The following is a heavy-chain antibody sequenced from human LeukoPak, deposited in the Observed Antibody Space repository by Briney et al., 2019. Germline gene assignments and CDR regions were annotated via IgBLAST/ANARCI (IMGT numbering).Heavy chain of an antibody. Sequence: SETLSLTCAVYGGSFSGYYWSWIRQPPGKGLEWIGEINHSGSTNYNPSLKSRVTISVDTSKNQFSLKLSSVTAADTAVYYCARHYSNWNYSYWGQGTLVTVSS. D-gene: IGHD1-7*01. CDR2: INHSGST. CDR1: GGSFSGYY. CDR3: ARHYSNWNYSY. V-gene: IGHV4-34*01. J-gene: IGHJ4*02.